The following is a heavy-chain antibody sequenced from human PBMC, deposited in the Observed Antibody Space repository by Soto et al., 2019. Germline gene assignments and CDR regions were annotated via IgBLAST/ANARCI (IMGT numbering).Heavy chain of an antibody. CDR1: GFSLSTSGVG. J-gene: IGHJ5*02. D-gene: IGHD2-15*01. V-gene: IGHV2-5*01. Sequence: QITLKESGPTLVKPTQTLTLTCTFSGFSLSTSGVGVGWIRQHPVKALEWLALIYWRDDKHYSPSLKSRLTIPKDTSKNQVVLTMTNMDPVDTATYYCAYRLEGGHCSGRRCYPPTINPNWVDPWGQGTLVTVAS. CDR2: IYWRDDK. CDR3: AYRLEGGHCSGRRCYPPTINPNWVDP.